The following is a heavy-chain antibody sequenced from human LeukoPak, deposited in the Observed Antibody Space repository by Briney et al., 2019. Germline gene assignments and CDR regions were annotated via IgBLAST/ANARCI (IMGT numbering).Heavy chain of an antibody. CDR1: GYTFTSYY. D-gene: IGHD4-17*01. V-gene: IGHV1-46*01. CDR2: INPSGGSA. Sequence: GASVKVSCKASGYTFTSYYMHWVRQAPGQGLEWMGIINPSGGSASYAQKFQGRVTMTRDTSTSTVYMELSSLRSEDTAVYYCARVDSGDYVGIWGQGTLVTVSS. CDR3: ARVDSGDYVGI. J-gene: IGHJ4*02.